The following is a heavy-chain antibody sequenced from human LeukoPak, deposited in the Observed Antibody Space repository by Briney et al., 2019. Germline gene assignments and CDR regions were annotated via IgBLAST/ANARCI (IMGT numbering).Heavy chain of an antibody. CDR1: GYPFTTYE. CDR2: VHPDTGYA. CDR3: ARAKSRTGTFDY. V-gene: IGHV1-8*01. Sequence: ASVKVSCKTSGYPFTTYEINWVRQAAGQGLEWMGWVHPDTGYADYAQKFQGRVTMTRDMSTSTVYMELSSLRSEDTAVYYCARAKSRTGTFDYWGQGTLVTVSS. J-gene: IGHJ4*02. D-gene: IGHD1-7*01.